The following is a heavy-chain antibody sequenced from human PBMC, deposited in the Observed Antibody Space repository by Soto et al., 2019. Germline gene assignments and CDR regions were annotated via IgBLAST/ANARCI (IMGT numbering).Heavy chain of an antibody. CDR1: GFTFSDYA. Sequence: GGSLRLSCDASGFTFSDYAMSWVRQSPGKGLEWASGISGVGGSTYYPDSVKGRFTISRDNSRNTVYLQMNNLTADDTAVYYCAKQRVGSSWYRDFDFWGQGTLVTVSS. V-gene: IGHV3-23*01. CDR2: ISGVGGST. J-gene: IGHJ4*02. CDR3: AKQRVGSSWYRDFDF. D-gene: IGHD6-13*01.